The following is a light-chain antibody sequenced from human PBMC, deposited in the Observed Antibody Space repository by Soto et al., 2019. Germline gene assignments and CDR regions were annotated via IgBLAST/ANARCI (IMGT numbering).Light chain of an antibody. V-gene: IGKV3-15*01. J-gene: IGKJ1*01. Sequence: QSLGTLSLSHGERASLSCRASQSVSIHLAWYQQKPGQPPRLLIYGASTRAPGFPDRFSGSGSGTEFTLTISSLQPDDFAAYYCQQYNSYSETFGQGTKVDIK. CDR3: QQYNSYSET. CDR1: QSVSIH. CDR2: GAS.